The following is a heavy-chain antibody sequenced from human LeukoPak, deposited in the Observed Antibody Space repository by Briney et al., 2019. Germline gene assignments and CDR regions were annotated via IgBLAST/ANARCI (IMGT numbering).Heavy chain of an antibody. CDR1: GGSISSYY. Sequence: SETLSLTCTVSGGSISSYYWSWIRQPPGKGLEWIGYIYYSGSTNYNPSLKSRVTISVDTSKNQFSLKLSSVTAADTAVYYRARGVMVRGVIIAFDIWGQGTMVTVSS. CDR3: ARGVMVRGVIIAFDI. J-gene: IGHJ3*02. D-gene: IGHD3-10*01. V-gene: IGHV4-59*01. CDR2: IYYSGST.